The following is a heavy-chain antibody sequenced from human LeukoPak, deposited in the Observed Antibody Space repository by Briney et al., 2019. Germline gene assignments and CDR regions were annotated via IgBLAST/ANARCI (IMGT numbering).Heavy chain of an antibody. V-gene: IGHV4-34*01. CDR2: INHSGST. D-gene: IGHD3-22*01. Sequence: SETLSLTCAVYGGSFSGYYWSWLRQPPGKGLEWIGEINHSGSTNYNPSLKSRVTISVDTSKNQFSLKLSSVTAADTAVYYCAKSTYYYDTFVNAFDLWGQGTVVTVSS. CDR3: AKSTYYYDTFVNAFDL. J-gene: IGHJ3*01. CDR1: GGSFSGYY.